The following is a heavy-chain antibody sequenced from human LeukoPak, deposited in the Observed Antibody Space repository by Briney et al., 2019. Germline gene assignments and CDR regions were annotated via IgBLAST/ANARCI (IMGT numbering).Heavy chain of an antibody. CDR3: AREDGYYSPTGLGY. Sequence: SETLSLTCTVSGGSISSGDYDWSWIRQPPGKGLEWIGYIYYSGSTYCNPSLKSRVTISVDTSKNQFSLKLSSVTAADTAVYYCAREDGYYSPTGLGYWGQGTLVTVSS. CDR2: IYYSGST. V-gene: IGHV4-30-4*01. D-gene: IGHD3-3*01. J-gene: IGHJ4*02. CDR1: GGSISSGDYD.